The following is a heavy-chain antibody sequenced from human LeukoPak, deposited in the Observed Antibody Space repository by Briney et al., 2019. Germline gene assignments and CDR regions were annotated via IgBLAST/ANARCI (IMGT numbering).Heavy chain of an antibody. J-gene: IGHJ6*02. D-gene: IGHD3-16*01. CDR3: ARGGGLDV. V-gene: IGHV3-7*03. Sequence: QTGGSLRLSCAASGFTFNNYWMHWARQAPGKGLEWVASINHNGNVNYYVDSVKGRFTISRDNAKNSLYLQMSNLRAEDTAVYFCARGGGLDVWGQGATVTVSS. CDR1: GFTFNNYW. CDR2: INHNGNVN.